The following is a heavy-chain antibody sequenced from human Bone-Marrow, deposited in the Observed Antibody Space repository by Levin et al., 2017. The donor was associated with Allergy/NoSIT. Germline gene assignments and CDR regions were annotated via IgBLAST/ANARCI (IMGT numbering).Heavy chain of an antibody. V-gene: IGHV3-74*03. CDR1: ESTFSSYW. Sequence: GESLKISCAASESTFSSYWMHWVRQAPGKGLVWVSRINSDGSSTTYADSVKGRFTISRDNAKNTLYLQMNSLRAEDTAVYCCARVGPSAVAPVGYWGQGTLVTVSA. D-gene: IGHD6-19*01. CDR3: ARVGPSAVAPVGY. J-gene: IGHJ4*02. CDR2: INSDGSST.